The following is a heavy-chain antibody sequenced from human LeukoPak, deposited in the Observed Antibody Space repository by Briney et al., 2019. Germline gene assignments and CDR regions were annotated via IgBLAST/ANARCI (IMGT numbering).Heavy chain of an antibody. D-gene: IGHD4-23*01. Sequence: SETLSLTCTVSGGSISSRSYYWGWIRQPPGKGLEWIGSIYYSGSTYYNPSLKSRVTISVDTSKNHFSLKLSSVTAADTAVYYCARGQQDYGGNGIDYWGQGTLVTVSS. V-gene: IGHV4-39*01. J-gene: IGHJ4*02. CDR2: IYYSGST. CDR1: GGSISSRSYY. CDR3: ARGQQDYGGNGIDY.